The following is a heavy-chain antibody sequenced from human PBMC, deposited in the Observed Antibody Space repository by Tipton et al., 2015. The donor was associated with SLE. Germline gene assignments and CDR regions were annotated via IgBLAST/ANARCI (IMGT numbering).Heavy chain of an antibody. J-gene: IGHJ3*02. CDR2: IDPSDSYT. CDR1: GYSFTSYW. D-gene: IGHD3-10*01. Sequence: VQLVQSGAEVKKPGESLRISCKGSGYSFTSYWISWVRQMPGKGLEWMGRIDPSDSYTNYSPSFQGHVTISADKSISTAYLQWSSLKASDTAMYYCARHRTTYYYGSGSYGDAFDIWGQGTMVTVSS. V-gene: IGHV5-10-1*01. CDR3: ARHRTTYYYGSGSYGDAFDI.